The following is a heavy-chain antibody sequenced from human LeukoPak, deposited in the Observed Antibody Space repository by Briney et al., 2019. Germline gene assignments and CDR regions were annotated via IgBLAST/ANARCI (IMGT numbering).Heavy chain of an antibody. CDR3: ARDIVVVPAANHFADY. CDR1: GGSISRSSYY. CDR2: IYYGGST. J-gene: IGHJ4*02. V-gene: IGHV4-39*07. D-gene: IGHD2-2*01. Sequence: PSETLSLTCTVSGGSISRSSYYWGWIRQPPGKGLEWIGSIYYGGSTYFNPSLKSRVTISVDRSKNQFSLKLSSVTAADTAVYYCARDIVVVPAANHFADYWGQGTLVTVSS.